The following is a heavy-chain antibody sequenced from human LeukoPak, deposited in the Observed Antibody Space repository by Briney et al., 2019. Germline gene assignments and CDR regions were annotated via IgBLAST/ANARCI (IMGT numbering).Heavy chain of an antibody. J-gene: IGHJ4*02. CDR1: GGSISSSSYY. CDR2: IYYSGST. CDR3: ARSITMVRGVMTFDY. D-gene: IGHD3-10*01. V-gene: IGHV4-39*07. Sequence: PSETLSLTCTVSGGSISSSSYYWGWIRQPPGKGLEWIGSIYYSGSTYYNPSLKSRVTISVDTSKNQFSLKLSSVTAADTAVYYCARSITMVRGVMTFDYWGQGTLVTVSS.